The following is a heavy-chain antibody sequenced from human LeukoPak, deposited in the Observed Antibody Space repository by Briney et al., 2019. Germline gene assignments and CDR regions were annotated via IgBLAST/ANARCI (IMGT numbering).Heavy chain of an antibody. D-gene: IGHD3-10*01. V-gene: IGHV4-59*11. CDR3: ARGYNRYAFDI. Sequence: SETLSLTCTVSGVAISSHFWIWIRQPPGKGLECIGYIHYSGSTNYNPSLKSRLTISIDTSKNHFSLKLSSVTAADTAVYYCARGYNRYAFDIWGQGTMVTVSS. J-gene: IGHJ3*02. CDR2: IHYSGST. CDR1: GVAISSHF.